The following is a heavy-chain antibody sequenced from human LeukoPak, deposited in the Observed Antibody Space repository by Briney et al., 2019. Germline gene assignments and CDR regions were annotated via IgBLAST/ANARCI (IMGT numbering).Heavy chain of an antibody. D-gene: IGHD4-11*01. Sequence: GASVKVSCKASGYIFTGYCIIWVRQAPGQGLQWMGWISAHNGNTNYAQKLQGRVTMTTDTSTSTVYMELRSLRSDDTAVYYCARAQTTLLLDYWGQGTLVTVSS. CDR3: ARAQTTLLLDY. J-gene: IGHJ4*02. CDR2: ISAHNGNT. CDR1: GYIFTGYC. V-gene: IGHV1-18*01.